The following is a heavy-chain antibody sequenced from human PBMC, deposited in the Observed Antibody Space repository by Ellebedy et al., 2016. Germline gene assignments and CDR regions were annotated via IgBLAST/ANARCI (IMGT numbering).Heavy chain of an antibody. CDR1: GYSISSGYY. D-gene: IGHD4-17*01. V-gene: IGHV4-38-2*02. J-gene: IGHJ5*02. CDR3: ARDVRTTVTTGWFDP. CDR2: IYHSGST. Sequence: SETLSLXCTVSGYSISSGYYWGWIRQPPGKGLEWIGSIYHSGSTYYNPSLKSRVAISVDTSKNQFSLKLSSVTAADTAVYYCARDVRTTVTTGWFDPWGQGTLVTVSS.